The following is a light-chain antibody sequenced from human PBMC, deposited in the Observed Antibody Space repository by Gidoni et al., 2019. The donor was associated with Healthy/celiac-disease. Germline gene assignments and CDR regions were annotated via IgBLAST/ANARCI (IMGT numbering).Light chain of an antibody. CDR2: SNN. V-gene: IGLV1-44*01. J-gene: IGLJ3*02. CDR3: AAWDDSLNGPV. Sequence: QSVLTQPLSASGTPAHRVTISRAGSSPNIGSNTVNWYQQLPGTAPKLLIYSNNQRPSGVPDRFSGSKSGTSASLAISGLQSEDEADYYCAAWDDSLNGPVFGGGTKLTVL. CDR1: SPNIGSNT.